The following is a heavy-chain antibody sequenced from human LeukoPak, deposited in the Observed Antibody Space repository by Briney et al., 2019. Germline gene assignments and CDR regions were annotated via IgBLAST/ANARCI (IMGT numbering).Heavy chain of an antibody. J-gene: IGHJ4*02. CDR1: GFTFTSSA. Sequence: GTSVKVSCKASGFTFTSSAVQWVRQARGQRLEWIGWIVVGSGNTNYAQKFQERVTITRDMSTSTAYMELSSLRSEDTAVYYCAADDQTIRSFDYWGQGTLVTVSS. D-gene: IGHD5-24*01. V-gene: IGHV1-58*01. CDR3: AADDQTIRSFDY. CDR2: IVVGSGNT.